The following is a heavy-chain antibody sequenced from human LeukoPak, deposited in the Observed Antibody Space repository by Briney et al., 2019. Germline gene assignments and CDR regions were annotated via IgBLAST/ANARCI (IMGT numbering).Heavy chain of an antibody. Sequence: GGSLRLSCAASGFTFSSYAMSWVRQAPGKGLEWVSAISVSGDTTYYADSAKGRFTISRDNSKNTLYLQMSGLRAEDTAVYYCAKVASYWYFDLWGRGTLVTVSS. CDR3: AKVASYWYFDL. CDR1: GFTFSSYA. V-gene: IGHV3-23*01. J-gene: IGHJ2*01. CDR2: ISVSGDTT.